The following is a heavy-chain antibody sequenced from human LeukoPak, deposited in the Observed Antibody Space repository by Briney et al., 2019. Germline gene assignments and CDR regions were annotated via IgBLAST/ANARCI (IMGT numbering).Heavy chain of an antibody. CDR1: GGTFSSYA. CDR3: ATPGDYGSGSYLSAFDI. CDR2: IIPIFGTA. V-gene: IGHV1-69*05. D-gene: IGHD3-10*01. Sequence: SVKVSCKASGGTFSSYAISWVRHAPGQGLEWMGGIIPIFGTANYAQKFQRRVTITTDESTSTAYMELSSLRSEDTAVYYCATPGDYGSGSYLSAFDIWGQGTMVTVSS. J-gene: IGHJ3*02.